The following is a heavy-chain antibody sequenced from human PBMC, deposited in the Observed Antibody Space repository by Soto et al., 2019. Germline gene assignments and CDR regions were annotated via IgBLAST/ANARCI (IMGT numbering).Heavy chain of an antibody. CDR3: ARGKGKVAAVDRRYYFDY. D-gene: IGHD6-13*01. CDR1: GGSFSGYY. Sequence: PSETLSLTCAVYGGSFSGYYWSWLRQPPGKGLEWIGEINHSGSTNYNPSLKSRVTISVDTSKNQFSLKLSSVTAADTAVYYCARGKGKVAAVDRRYYFDYWGQGTLVTVSS. J-gene: IGHJ4*02. CDR2: INHSGST. V-gene: IGHV4-34*01.